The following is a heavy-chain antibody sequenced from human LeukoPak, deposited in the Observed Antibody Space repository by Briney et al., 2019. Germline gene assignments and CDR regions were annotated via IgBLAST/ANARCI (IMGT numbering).Heavy chain of an antibody. CDR2: ISGSGGST. V-gene: IGHV3-23*01. J-gene: IGHJ6*03. D-gene: IGHD1-26*01. CDR1: GFTFSSYA. Sequence: GGSLRLSCAASGFTFSSYAMSWVRQAPGKGLEWVSAISGSGGSTYYADSVKGRFTISRDNSKNTLYLQMNSLRAEGTAVYYCARVGSYYPYYYMDVWGKGTTVTVSS. CDR3: ARVGSYYPYYYMDV.